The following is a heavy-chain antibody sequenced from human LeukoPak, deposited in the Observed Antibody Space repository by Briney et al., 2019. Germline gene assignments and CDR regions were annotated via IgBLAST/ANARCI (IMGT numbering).Heavy chain of an antibody. CDR3: ATDSSTWYNGMDV. D-gene: IGHD6-13*01. V-gene: IGHV3-7*01. CDR2: IKQDANEE. CDR1: GFSFSSYW. J-gene: IGHJ6*02. Sequence: GGSLRPSCTASGFSFSSYWMNWVRQAPGKGLEWVANIKQDANEEYYVDSVKGRFTISRDNAKRSLYLQMNSLRAEDTAVYYCATDSSTWYNGMDVWGQGTTVTVSS.